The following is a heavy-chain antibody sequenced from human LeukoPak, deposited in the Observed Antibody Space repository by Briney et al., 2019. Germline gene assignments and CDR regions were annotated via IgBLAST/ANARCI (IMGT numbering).Heavy chain of an antibody. CDR1: GGSISSSSYY. CDR3: ASVIGDLSD. CDR2: IYYSGST. D-gene: IGHD7-27*01. J-gene: IGHJ4*02. Sequence: SETLSLTCTVSGGSISSSSYYWGWIRQPPGKGLEWIGSIYYSGSTYFNPSVKGRVTISVDTSKNQFSLKLTSVTAADTAVYYCASVIGDLSDWGQRTLVTVSS. V-gene: IGHV4-39*01.